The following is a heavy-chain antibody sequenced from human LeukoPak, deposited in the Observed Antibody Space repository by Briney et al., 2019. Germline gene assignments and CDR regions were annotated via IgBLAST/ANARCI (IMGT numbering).Heavy chain of an antibody. Sequence: GASVKVSCKASGYTFTSYDMHWVRQAPGQGLEWMGISNPSGVRTSYAQKFQGRVTMTRDTSTSTVYMELRSLRSEDTAVYYCARDFFAAGDDFDYWGQGTLVTVSS. CDR1: GYTFTSYD. D-gene: IGHD6-13*01. V-gene: IGHV1-46*01. CDR2: SNPSGVRT. J-gene: IGHJ4*02. CDR3: ARDFFAAGDDFDY.